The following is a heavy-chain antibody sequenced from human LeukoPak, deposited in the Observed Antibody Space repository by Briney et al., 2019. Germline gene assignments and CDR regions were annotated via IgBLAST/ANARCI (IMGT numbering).Heavy chain of an antibody. Sequence: GGSLRLSCAASGFTFDDYAMYWVRQAPGKGLEWVSGISWNSGGSTQYADSVKGRFTISRDNSKNTLYLQMNSLRAEDTAVYYCAKGSSNWRDYYYFDYWGQGTLVTVSS. CDR2: ISWNSGGST. V-gene: IGHV3-23*01. J-gene: IGHJ4*02. CDR3: AKGSSNWRDYYYFDY. D-gene: IGHD6-13*01. CDR1: GFTFDDYA.